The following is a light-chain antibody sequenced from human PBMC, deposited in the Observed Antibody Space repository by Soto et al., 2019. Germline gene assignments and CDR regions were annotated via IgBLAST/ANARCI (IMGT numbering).Light chain of an antibody. CDR3: QQYGSSPPMYT. V-gene: IGKV3-20*01. CDR1: QSVSSSY. CDR2: GPS. Sequence: EIVLTQSPGTLSLSPGERATLSCRASQSVSSSYLAWYQQKPGQAPRLLIYGPSSRATGIPDRFSGSGSGTDSTLTISRLQPEDFAVYYCQQYGSSPPMYTFGQGTKLEIK. J-gene: IGKJ2*01.